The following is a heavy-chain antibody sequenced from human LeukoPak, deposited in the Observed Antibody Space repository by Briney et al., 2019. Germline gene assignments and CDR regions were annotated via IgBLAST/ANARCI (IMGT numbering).Heavy chain of an antibody. CDR1: GFTFSSYW. CDR2: INSDGSST. J-gene: IGHJ3*02. D-gene: IGHD3-10*01. CDR3: ARDIVTRGAFDI. Sequence: GGSLRLSCAASGFTFSSYWMHWVRQAPGKGLVWVSRINSDGSSTSYADSVKGRFTISRDNAKNTLYLQMNSLRAGDTAVYYCARDIVTRGAFDIWGQGTMVTVSS. V-gene: IGHV3-74*01.